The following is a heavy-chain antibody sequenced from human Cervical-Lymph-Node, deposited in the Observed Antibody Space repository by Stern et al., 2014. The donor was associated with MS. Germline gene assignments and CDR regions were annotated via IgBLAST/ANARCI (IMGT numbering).Heavy chain of an antibody. CDR3: ARWAYSSGWYNWFDP. J-gene: IGHJ5*02. CDR1: GGSISSSSYY. CDR2: IYYSGST. Sequence: QLQLQESGPGLVKPSETLSLTCTVSGGSISSSSYYWGWIRQPPGKGLEWIGSIYYSGSTYYNPSLKRRVNLSVATSKNQFFLQLSSGTAADTAVYYCARWAYSSGWYNWFDPWGQGTLVTVSS. D-gene: IGHD3-22*01. V-gene: IGHV4-39*01.